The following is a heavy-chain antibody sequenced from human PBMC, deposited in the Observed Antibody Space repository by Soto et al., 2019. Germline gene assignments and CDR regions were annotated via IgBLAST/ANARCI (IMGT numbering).Heavy chain of an antibody. D-gene: IGHD6-19*01. CDR3: ASSIGWSNYYYYYMDV. V-gene: IGHV4-39*01. J-gene: IGHJ6*03. CDR1: GGSISRSSYY. Sequence: PSETLSLTYTVSGGSISRSSYYWGWIRQPPEKGLEWIGSIYYSGSTYYNPSLKSRVTISVDTSNNQYSLKLSSVTAADTAVYYCASSIGWSNYYYYYMDVWGKGTTVIVSS. CDR2: IYYSGST.